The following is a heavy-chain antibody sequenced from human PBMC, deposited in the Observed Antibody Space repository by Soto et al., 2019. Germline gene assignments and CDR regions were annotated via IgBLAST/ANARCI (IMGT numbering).Heavy chain of an antibody. J-gene: IGHJ4*02. CDR2: ISGSGGST. Sequence: GGSLRLSCAASGFAFSSYAMNWVRQAPGKGLEWFSVISGSGGSTYYADSVKGRFTISRDNSKNTLYLQMNSLRAEDTAVYYCARRGPGTYFDYWGQGTLVTVSS. D-gene: IGHD6-13*01. CDR3: ARRGPGTYFDY. CDR1: GFAFSSYA. V-gene: IGHV3-23*01.